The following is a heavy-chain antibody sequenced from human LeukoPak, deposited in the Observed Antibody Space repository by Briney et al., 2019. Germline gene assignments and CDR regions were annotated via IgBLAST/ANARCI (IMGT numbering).Heavy chain of an antibody. J-gene: IGHJ5*02. Sequence: ESGPTLVKPTQTLTLTCTFSGFSLSTSGVGVGWIRQPPGKALEWLALMYWNDDKRYSPSLKSRLTITKDTSKNQVVLTMTNMDPVDTATYYCAHRVLFAAAGYNWFDPWGQGTLVTVSS. D-gene: IGHD6-13*01. CDR3: AHRVLFAAAGYNWFDP. CDR1: GFSLSTSGVG. V-gene: IGHV2-5*01. CDR2: MYWNDDK.